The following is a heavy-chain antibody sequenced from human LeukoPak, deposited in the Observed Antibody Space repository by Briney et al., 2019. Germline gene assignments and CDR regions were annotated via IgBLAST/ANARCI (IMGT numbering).Heavy chain of an antibody. Sequence: SETLSLTCTVSGGSIIRYYWSWVRQPPGKGREGIGYIYYSGSTNYNPSLKIRVTISVNTAKNQFSLKVSSLTGADTPVYYGPRAMSHCSTGYYSSAEYFQQWTQGTLVTVYS. CDR3: PRAMSHCSTGYYSSAEYFQQ. CDR1: GGSIIRYY. V-gene: IGHV4-59*01. J-gene: IGHJ1*01. D-gene: IGHD3-22*01. CDR2: IYYSGST.